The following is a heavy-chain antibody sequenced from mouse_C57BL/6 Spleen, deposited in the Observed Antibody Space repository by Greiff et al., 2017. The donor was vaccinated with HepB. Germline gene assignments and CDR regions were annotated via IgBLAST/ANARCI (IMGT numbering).Heavy chain of an antibody. D-gene: IGHD2-10*02. Sequence: QVHVKQSGAELVKPGASVKLSCKASGYTFTEYTIHWVKQRSGQGLEWIGWFYPGSGSIKYNEKFKDKATLTADKSSSTVYMELSRLTSEDSAVYFCARHEEEGYGNYAMDYWGQGTSVTVSS. J-gene: IGHJ4*01. CDR2: FYPGSGSI. CDR1: GYTFTEYT. V-gene: IGHV1-62-2*01. CDR3: ARHEEEGYGNYAMDY.